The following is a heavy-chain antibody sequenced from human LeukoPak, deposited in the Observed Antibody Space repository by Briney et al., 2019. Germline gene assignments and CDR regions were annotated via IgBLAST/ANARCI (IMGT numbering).Heavy chain of an antibody. CDR2: ISAYNGNT. D-gene: IGHD4-17*01. CDR3: ARAPNYGDYLLGYFDL. V-gene: IGHV1-18*01. Sequence: GASVKVSCKASGYTFTSYGISWVRQAPGQGLEWMGWISAYNGNTNYAQKLQGRVTMTTDTSTSTAYMELRSLRSDDTAVYYCARAPNYGDYLLGYFDLWGRGTLVTVSS. J-gene: IGHJ2*01. CDR1: GYTFTSYG.